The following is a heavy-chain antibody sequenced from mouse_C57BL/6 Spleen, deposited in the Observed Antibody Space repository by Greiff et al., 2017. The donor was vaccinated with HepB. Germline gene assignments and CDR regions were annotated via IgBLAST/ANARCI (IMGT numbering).Heavy chain of an antibody. D-gene: IGHD2-4*01. J-gene: IGHJ3*01. CDR1: GYTFTSYW. CDR2: IYPGSGST. CDR3: ARKGVYYDYDGAWFAY. Sequence: VQLQQPGAELVKPGASVKMSCKASGYTFTSYWITWVKQRPGQGLEWIGDIYPGSGSTNYNEKFKSKATLTVDTSSSTAYMQLSSLTSEDSAVYYCARKGVYYDYDGAWFAYWGQGTLVTDSA. V-gene: IGHV1-55*01.